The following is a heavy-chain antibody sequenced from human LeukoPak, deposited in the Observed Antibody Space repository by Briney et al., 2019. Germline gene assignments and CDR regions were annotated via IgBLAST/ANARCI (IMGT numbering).Heavy chain of an antibody. V-gene: IGHV3-7*01. D-gene: IGHD1-1*01. CDR1: EFRFSFNW. CDR2: INQDGSEK. CDR3: ARAIRRDWYEAYYFDY. Sequence: GGSLRLSCEDSEFRFSFNWMTWVRQAPGKGLEWVANINQDGSEKYYVDSVKGRFTISRDNAKNSLFLELNSLTADDTAVYYCARAIRRDWYEAYYFDYWGQGSLVTVSS. J-gene: IGHJ4*02.